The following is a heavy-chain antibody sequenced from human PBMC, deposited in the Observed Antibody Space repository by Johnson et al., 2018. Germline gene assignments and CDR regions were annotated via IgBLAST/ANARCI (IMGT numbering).Heavy chain of an antibody. Sequence: QVQLQESGPGLVKPSETLSLTCTVSGGSISSYYWSWIRQPPGKGLGWIGYIYYSGSTNYNPPLNSRVTLSVDTSKNQFSLKLSSLTAADTAVYYCARDQYFTNGVCYSYMDVWGKGTTVTVSS. CDR1: GGSISSYY. CDR3: ARDQYFTNGVCYSYMDV. V-gene: IGHV4-59*01. CDR2: IYYSGST. J-gene: IGHJ6*03. D-gene: IGHD2-8*01.